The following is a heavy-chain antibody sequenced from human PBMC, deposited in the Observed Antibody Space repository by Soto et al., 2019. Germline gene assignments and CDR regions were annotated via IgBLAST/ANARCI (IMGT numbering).Heavy chain of an antibody. J-gene: IGHJ4*02. CDR2: ISSSSSYT. Sequence: GSLRLSCAASGFTFSDYYMSWIRQAPGKGLEWVSYISSSSSYTNYADSVKGRFTISRDNAKNSLYLQMNSLRAEDTAVYYCARNYGDFHYFDYWGQGTLVTVSS. CDR1: GFTFSDYY. CDR3: ARNYGDFHYFDY. V-gene: IGHV3-11*06. D-gene: IGHD4-17*01.